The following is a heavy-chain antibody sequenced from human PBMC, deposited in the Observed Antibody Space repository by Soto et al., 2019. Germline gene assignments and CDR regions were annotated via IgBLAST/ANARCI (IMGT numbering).Heavy chain of an antibody. CDR3: ATGIVGATTGPYSVLY. D-gene: IGHD1-26*01. V-gene: IGHV1-24*01. CDR2: FDPEDGET. CDR1: GYTLTELS. Sequence: ASVKVSCKVSGYTLTELSMHWVRQAPGKGLEWMGGFDPEDGETIYAQKFQGRVNMTEDTSTDTAYMELSSLRSEDTAVYYCATGIVGATTGPYSVLYWGQGTLVTVSS. J-gene: IGHJ4*02.